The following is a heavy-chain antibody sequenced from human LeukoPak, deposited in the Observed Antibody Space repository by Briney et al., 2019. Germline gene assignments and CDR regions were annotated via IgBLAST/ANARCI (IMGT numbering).Heavy chain of an antibody. CDR1: GGAFSSYA. V-gene: IGHV1-69*10. CDR3: ARGEQAGLWFGDTAFHH. Sequence: SVKVSCKASGGAFSSYAVSWVRQAPGQGLEWMGGIIPILGIPNYAQKFQGRVTITADESTSTANMELSSLGSEDTAVYYCARGEQAGLWFGDTAFHHWGQGTLVTVSS. CDR2: IIPILGIP. D-gene: IGHD3-10*01. J-gene: IGHJ1*01.